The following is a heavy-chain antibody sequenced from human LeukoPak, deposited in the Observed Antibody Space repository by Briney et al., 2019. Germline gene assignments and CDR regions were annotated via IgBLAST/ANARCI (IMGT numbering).Heavy chain of an antibody. Sequence: PGGSLRLSCAASGFTFSSYGMHWVRQAPGKGLEWVAVISYDGSNKYYADSVKGRFTISRDNSKNTLYLQMNSLRAEDTAVYYCARDPDSSGYYGPGYWGQGTLVTVSS. CDR3: ARDPDSSGYYGPGY. D-gene: IGHD3-22*01. CDR1: GFTFSSYG. CDR2: ISYDGSNK. V-gene: IGHV3-30*03. J-gene: IGHJ4*02.